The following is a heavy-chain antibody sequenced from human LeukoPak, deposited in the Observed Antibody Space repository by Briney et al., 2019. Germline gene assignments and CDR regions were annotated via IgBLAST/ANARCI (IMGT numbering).Heavy chain of an antibody. CDR3: AKDRYSSSWNYFEN. J-gene: IGHJ4*02. D-gene: IGHD6-13*01. CDR1: GFTFDDYA. V-gene: IGHV3-9*03. Sequence: GGSLRLSCAASGFTFDDYAMHWVRQVPGKGLEWVSGISWNSDIIGYADSVKGRFTVSRDNAKNSLYLQMNSLRADDMALYYCAKDRYSSSWNYFENWGQGTQVTVSS. CDR2: ISWNSDII.